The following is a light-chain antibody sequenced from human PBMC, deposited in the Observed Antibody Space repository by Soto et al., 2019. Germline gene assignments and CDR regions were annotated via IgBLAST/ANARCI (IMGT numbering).Light chain of an antibody. Sequence: DIQMTQSPSSLSASVGDRVTLTCRASQSISSFLNWYQQKPGKAPKVQIYGESSLQTGVPSRFSGSGSGTDFTLTISSLQPEDSATYYCQQSHSAWTFGQGTKVEI. CDR3: QQSHSAWT. CDR1: QSISSF. CDR2: GES. V-gene: IGKV1-39*01. J-gene: IGKJ1*01.